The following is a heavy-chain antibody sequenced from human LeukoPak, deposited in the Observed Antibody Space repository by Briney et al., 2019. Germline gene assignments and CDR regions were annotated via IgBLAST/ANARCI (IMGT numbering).Heavy chain of an antibody. D-gene: IGHD2-21*02. Sequence: GGSLRLSCAASGFTFSGYSMNWVRQAPGKGLEWVSSISSSSSYIYYADSVKGRFTISRDNAKNSLYLQMNSLIAGDTAVYYCASQYCGGDCYNYWGQGTLVTVSS. CDR1: GFTFSGYS. CDR2: ISSSSSYI. J-gene: IGHJ4*02. V-gene: IGHV3-21*01. CDR3: ASQYCGGDCYNY.